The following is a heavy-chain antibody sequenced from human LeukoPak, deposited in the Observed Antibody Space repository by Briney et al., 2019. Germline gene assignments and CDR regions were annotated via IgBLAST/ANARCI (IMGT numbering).Heavy chain of an antibody. J-gene: IGHJ4*02. Sequence: GGSPRLSCTVSGFTVSSNSMSWVRQAPGKGLEWVSFIYSDNTHYSDSVKGRFTISRDNSKNTLYLQMNSLRAEDTAVYYCARRAGAYSHPYNYWGQGTLVTVSS. CDR2: IYSDNT. CDR1: GFTVSSNS. V-gene: IGHV3-53*01. D-gene: IGHD4/OR15-4a*01. CDR3: ARRAGAYSHPYNY.